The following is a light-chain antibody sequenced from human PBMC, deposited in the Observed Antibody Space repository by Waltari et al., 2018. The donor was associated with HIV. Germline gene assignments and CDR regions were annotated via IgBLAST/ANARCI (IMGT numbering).Light chain of an antibody. CDR3: MQSLHLLYT. Sequence: DIVMTQTPPFLSVTPGQPASFSCNSSQSLKHTDGKPYLYWYLQRPGQSPQVLIYEVSKRYSGWPDRFSGSGAGTQFTLKIDRVEAEDVGSYYCMQSLHLLYTFGQGTKLEIK. V-gene: IGKV2D-29*02. CDR1: QSLKHTDGKPY. CDR2: EVS. J-gene: IGKJ2*01.